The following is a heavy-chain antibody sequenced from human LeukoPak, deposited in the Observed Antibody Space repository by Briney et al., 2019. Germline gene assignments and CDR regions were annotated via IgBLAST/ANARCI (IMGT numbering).Heavy chain of an antibody. D-gene: IGHD2-15*01. J-gene: IGHJ4*02. CDR3: ATGPRYRYCSGGSCHTPFDY. Sequence: GSLRLSCAASGFTFSSYSMNWVRQAPGKGLEWVSSITSSSSYIYYADSVKGRFTISRDNAKNSLYLQMNSLRAEDTAVYYCATGPRYRYCSGGSCHTPFDYWGQGTLVTVSS. V-gene: IGHV3-21*04. CDR1: GFTFSSYS. CDR2: ITSSSSYI.